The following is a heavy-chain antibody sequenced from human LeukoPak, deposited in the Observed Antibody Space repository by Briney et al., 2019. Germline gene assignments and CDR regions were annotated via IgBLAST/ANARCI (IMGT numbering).Heavy chain of an antibody. J-gene: IGHJ4*02. CDR3: ARDGVSGWFEY. D-gene: IGHD6-19*01. CDR2: ISTKKGDT. CDR1: GGTFSSYA. V-gene: IGHV1-18*01. Sequence: ASVKVSCKASGGTFSSYAISWVRQAPGQGLEWMGWISTKKGDTKYAQKFQGRVTMTTDTSTSTAYMELRSLSSDDTAVYYCARDGVSGWFEYWGQGTLVTVSS.